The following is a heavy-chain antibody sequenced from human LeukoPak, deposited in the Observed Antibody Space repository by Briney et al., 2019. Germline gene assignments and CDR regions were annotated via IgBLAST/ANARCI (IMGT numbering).Heavy chain of an antibody. D-gene: IGHD2-21*02. CDR3: ARSAVVTAIRGAFDI. J-gene: IGHJ3*02. Sequence: PGGSLRLSCAASGFTFSSYAMHWVRQAPGKGLEYVSAISSNGGSTYYANSVKGRFTISRDNSKNTLYLQMGSLRAEDMAVYYCARSAVVTAIRGAFDIWGQGTMVTVSS. CDR2: ISSNGGST. CDR1: GFTFSSYA. V-gene: IGHV3-64*01.